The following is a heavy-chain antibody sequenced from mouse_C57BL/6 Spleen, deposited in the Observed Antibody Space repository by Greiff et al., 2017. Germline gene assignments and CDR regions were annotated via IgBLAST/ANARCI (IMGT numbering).Heavy chain of an antibody. D-gene: IGHD2-4*01. V-gene: IGHV5-6*01. CDR2: ISSGGSYT. CDR3: ARHGDYDNGYAMDY. CDR1: GFTFSSYG. Sequence: EVKLVESGGDLVKPGGSLKLSCAASGFTFSSYGMSWVRQTPDKRLEWVATISSGGSYTYYPDSVKGRFTFSRDNAKNTLYLQMSSLKSEDTAMYYCARHGDYDNGYAMDYWGQGTSVTVSS. J-gene: IGHJ4*01.